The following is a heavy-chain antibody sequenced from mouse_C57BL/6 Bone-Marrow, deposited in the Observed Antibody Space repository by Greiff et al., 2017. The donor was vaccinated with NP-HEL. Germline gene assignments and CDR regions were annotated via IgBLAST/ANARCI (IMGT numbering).Heavy chain of an antibody. J-gene: IGHJ2*01. CDR3: ASHLRSTAGGYFDY. CDR1: GYTFTSYG. CDR2: IYPRSGNT. V-gene: IGHV1-81*01. D-gene: IGHD1-2*01. Sequence: QVQLQQSGAELARPGASVKLSCKASGYTFTSYGISWVKQRTGQGLEWIGEIYPRSGNTYYNEKFKGKATLTADKSSSTAYMELRSLTSEDSAVYFCASHLRSTAGGYFDYWGQGTTLTVSS.